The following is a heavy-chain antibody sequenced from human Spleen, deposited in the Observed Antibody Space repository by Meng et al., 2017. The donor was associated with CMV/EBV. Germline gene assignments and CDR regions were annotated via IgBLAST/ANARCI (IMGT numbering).Heavy chain of an antibody. D-gene: IGHD3-22*01. Sequence: GGSLRLSCAASGFTFSSYDMHWVRQATGKGLEWVSAIGTAGDTYYPGSVKGRFTISRENAKNSLYLQMNSLRAGDTAVYYCARDLGSSGYYANSYFDYWGQGTLVTVSS. CDR3: ARDLGSSGYYANSYFDY. J-gene: IGHJ4*02. CDR2: IGTAGDT. V-gene: IGHV3-13*01. CDR1: GFTFSSYD.